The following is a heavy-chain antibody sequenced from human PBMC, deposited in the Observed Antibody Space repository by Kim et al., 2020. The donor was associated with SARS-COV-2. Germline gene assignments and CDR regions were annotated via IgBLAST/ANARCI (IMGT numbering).Heavy chain of an antibody. CDR3: ARETFSSSWYESFDY. D-gene: IGHD6-13*01. J-gene: IGHJ4*02. V-gene: IGHV3-11*06. Sequence: ADDAKGRFTIPRDNAKNSLYLLMNSLRAEDAAVYYCARETFSSSWYESFDYWGQGTLVTVSS.